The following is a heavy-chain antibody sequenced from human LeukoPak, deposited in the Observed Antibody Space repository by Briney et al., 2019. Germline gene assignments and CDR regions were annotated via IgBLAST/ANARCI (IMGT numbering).Heavy chain of an antibody. CDR2: ISGRGVST. J-gene: IGHJ4*02. D-gene: IGHD4-23*01. V-gene: IGHV3-23*01. Sequence: PWGSLRLFCAVSGFTLSSYAMNWVRQAPGKGLECVSVISGRGVSTYYADSVKGRFTITRDNSKNTLYLQMNSLRAEDTAVYYCAKSRREGGNSHYSTDYWGQGTLVTVSS. CDR3: AKSRREGGNSHYSTDY. CDR1: GFTLSSYA.